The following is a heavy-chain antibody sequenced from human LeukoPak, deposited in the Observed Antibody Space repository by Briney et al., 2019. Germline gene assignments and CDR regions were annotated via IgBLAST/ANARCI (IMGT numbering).Heavy chain of an antibody. CDR1: GFTFSSYW. CDR3: AKGGSYGSLYYFDY. J-gene: IGHJ4*02. V-gene: IGHV3-23*01. Sequence: GALRLSCAASGFTFSSYWMSWVRQAPGKGLEWVSAISGSGGSTYYADSVKGRFTISRDNSKNTLYLQMNSLRAEDTAVYYCAKGGSYGSLYYFDYWGQGTLVTVSS. CDR2: ISGSGGST. D-gene: IGHD5-18*01.